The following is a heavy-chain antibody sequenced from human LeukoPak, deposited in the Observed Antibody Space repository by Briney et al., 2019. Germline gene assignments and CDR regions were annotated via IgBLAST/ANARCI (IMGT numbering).Heavy chain of an antibody. J-gene: IGHJ4*02. CDR1: GGSFSGYY. D-gene: IGHD2-15*01. Sequence: SETLSLTCAVHGGSFSGYYWSWIRQPPGKGLEWIGEINHSGSTNYNPSLKSRVTISVDTSKNQFSLKLSSVTAADTAVYYCARGPDCSGGSCHFDFWGQGTLVTVSP. CDR3: ARGPDCSGGSCHFDF. CDR2: INHSGST. V-gene: IGHV4-34*01.